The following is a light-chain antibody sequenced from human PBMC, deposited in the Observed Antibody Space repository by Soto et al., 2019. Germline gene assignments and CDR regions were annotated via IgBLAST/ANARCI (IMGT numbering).Light chain of an antibody. Sequence: QSVLAQPASVSGSPGQSITISCTGTSSTVGGFNVVSWYQQHPGKAPKVIIYEGIKRPSGVSNRFSGSNSGSTASLTISGSQAEDEADYYCCSYVGATTEVFGRGTKGTVL. CDR2: EGI. CDR3: CSYVGATTEV. V-gene: IGLV2-23*01. J-gene: IGLJ1*01. CDR1: SSTVGGFNV.